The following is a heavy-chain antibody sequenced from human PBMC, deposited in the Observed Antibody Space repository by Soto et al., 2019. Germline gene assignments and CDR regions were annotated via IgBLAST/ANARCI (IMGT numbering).Heavy chain of an antibody. J-gene: IGHJ5*02. CDR2: IKQDGSEK. D-gene: IGHD6-19*01. Sequence: GGSLRLSCAASGFTFSSYWMSWVRQAPGKGLEWVANIKQDGSEKYYVDSVKGRFTISRDNAKNSLYLQMNSLRAEDTAVYYCARASVYSSGWYGNWFDPWGQGTLVTVSS. CDR3: ARASVYSSGWYGNWFDP. V-gene: IGHV3-7*01. CDR1: GFTFSSYW.